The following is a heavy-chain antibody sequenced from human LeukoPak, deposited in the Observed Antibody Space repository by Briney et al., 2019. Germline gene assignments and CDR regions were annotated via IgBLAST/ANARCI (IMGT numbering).Heavy chain of an antibody. CDR2: IYYSGNT. J-gene: IGHJ3*02. CDR1: GDSINGFY. CDR3: ASSKTPWIQLWFFDI. V-gene: IGHV4-59*01. Sequence: SETLPLTCTVSGDSINGFYWNWIRQPPGKGLEWIGYIYYSGNTNYNPSLKSRVTMSVDTSTNQFSLKLSSVTAADTAVYYCASSKTPWIQLWFFDIWGQGTMVTVSS. D-gene: IGHD5-18*01.